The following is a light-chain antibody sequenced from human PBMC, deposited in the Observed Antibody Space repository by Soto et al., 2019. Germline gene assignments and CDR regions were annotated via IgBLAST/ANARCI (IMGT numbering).Light chain of an antibody. CDR1: NSKMGRNY. CDR3: AVWDNSLNGVA. V-gene: IGLV1-47*01. Sequence: QSVLTQTPSASGTHGQRVTISCSGSNSKMGRNYVYWYQQVPGTAPKLLMYRNDVRPSGVPDRFTGSKSGTSASLAISGLRSEDEADYYCAVWDNSLNGVAFGAGTNLTVL. J-gene: IGLJ2*01. CDR2: RND.